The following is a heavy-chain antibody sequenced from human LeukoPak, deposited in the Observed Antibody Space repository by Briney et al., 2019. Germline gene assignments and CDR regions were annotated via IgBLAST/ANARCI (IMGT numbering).Heavy chain of an antibody. CDR1: GFTFSSYA. V-gene: IGHV3-53*01. CDR3: ARAPGYSSSWYGNYFDY. J-gene: IGHJ4*02. D-gene: IGHD6-13*01. CDR2: IYSGGST. Sequence: GGSLRLSCAASGFTFSSYAMSWVRQAPGKGLEWVSVIYSGGSTYYADSVKGRFTISRDNPKNTLYLQMNSLRAEDTAVYYCARAPGYSSSWYGNYFDYWGQGTLVTVSS.